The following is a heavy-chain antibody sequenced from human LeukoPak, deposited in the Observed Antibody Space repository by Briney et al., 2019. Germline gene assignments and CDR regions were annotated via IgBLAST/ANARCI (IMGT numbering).Heavy chain of an antibody. CDR3: ASLSEGDYYFDY. V-gene: IGHV3-7*01. CDR1: GFTFSSYW. CDR2: IKQDGSEK. J-gene: IGHJ4*02. Sequence: PGGSPRLSCAASGFTFSSYWMSWVRQAPGKGLEWVANIKQDGSEKYYVDSVKGRFTISRDNAKNSLYLQMNSLRAEDTAVYYCASLSEGDYYFDYWGQGTLVTVSS. D-gene: IGHD1-26*01.